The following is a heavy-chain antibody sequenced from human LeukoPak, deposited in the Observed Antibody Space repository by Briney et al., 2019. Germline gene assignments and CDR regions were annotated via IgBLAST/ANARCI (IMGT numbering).Heavy chain of an antibody. J-gene: IGHJ5*02. CDR1: GGSISNYY. V-gene: IGHV4-59*01. Sequence: PSETLSLTCTVSGGSISNYYWYWIRQPPGKGLECIGYIYHSGSTNYNPSLKSRVTISVDTSKNQFSLKLRSVTAADTAVYYCAREVGLGIYNWFDPWGQGTLVTVSS. D-gene: IGHD2-21*01. CDR2: IYHSGST. CDR3: AREVGLGIYNWFDP.